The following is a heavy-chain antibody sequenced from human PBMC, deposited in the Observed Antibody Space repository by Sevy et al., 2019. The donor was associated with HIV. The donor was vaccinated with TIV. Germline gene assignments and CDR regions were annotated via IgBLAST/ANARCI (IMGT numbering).Heavy chain of an antibody. CDR3: ARGALSGSYGGPLDY. Sequence: GGSLRLSCAASGFTFSIYDMHWVRQATGKGLEWVSAINTVGDTYYPGSVKGRFTISREIAKNSLYLQMNSLRAGDTAVYYCARGALSGSYGGPLDYWGQGTLVTVSS. D-gene: IGHD1-26*01. CDR1: GFTFSIYD. J-gene: IGHJ4*02. V-gene: IGHV3-13*01. CDR2: INTVGDT.